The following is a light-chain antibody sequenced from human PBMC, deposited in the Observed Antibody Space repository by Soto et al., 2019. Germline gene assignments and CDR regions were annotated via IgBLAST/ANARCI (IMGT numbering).Light chain of an antibody. Sequence: EIVMTQSPATLSVSPGERATLSCRASQSVSSNLAWYQQKPGQAPRLLIYGASTRATGIPARFSGSGSGTEFTLTISSLQSEDFAVYYCQQYNKGPPETFGQGTKVEIK. J-gene: IGKJ1*01. V-gene: IGKV3-15*01. CDR2: GAS. CDR1: QSVSSN. CDR3: QQYNKGPPET.